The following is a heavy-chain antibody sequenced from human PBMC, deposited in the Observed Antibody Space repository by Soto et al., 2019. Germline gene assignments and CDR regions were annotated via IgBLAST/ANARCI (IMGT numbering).Heavy chain of an antibody. J-gene: IGHJ3*02. D-gene: IGHD2-15*01. CDR1: GFTFSSYA. CDR2: ISYDGSNK. V-gene: IGHV3-30-3*01. CDR3: ARYHLPFCSGGSCYLGAFDI. Sequence: QVQLVESGGGVVQPGRSLRLSCAASGFTFSSYAMHWVRQAPGKGLEWVAVISYDGSNKYYADSVKGRFTISRDNSKNPLYLQMNGLGAEDTAVYYCARYHLPFCSGGSCYLGAFDIWGQGTMVTVSS.